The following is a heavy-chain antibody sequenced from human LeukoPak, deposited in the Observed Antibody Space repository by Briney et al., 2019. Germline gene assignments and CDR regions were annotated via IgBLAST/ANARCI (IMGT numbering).Heavy chain of an antibody. Sequence: KPSETLSLTCTVSGGSISSYYWSWIRQPPGKGLEGIEFIYSSGSTNYNPSLKSRITISVDTSKNQFSLKLSSVTAADTAVYYCARFAYCGGHCWYYFDYWGQGSLVTVSS. J-gene: IGHJ4*02. CDR2: IYSSGST. CDR3: ARFAYCGGHCWYYFDY. V-gene: IGHV4-59*01. D-gene: IGHD2-21*02. CDR1: GGSISSYY.